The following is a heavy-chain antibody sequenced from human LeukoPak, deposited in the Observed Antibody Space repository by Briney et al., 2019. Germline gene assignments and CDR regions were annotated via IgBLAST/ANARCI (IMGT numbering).Heavy chain of an antibody. CDR3: ARGSGDIVVVPADNWYDP. CDR1: GGTFSSYA. J-gene: IGHJ5*02. CDR2: IIPIFGTA. D-gene: IGHD2-2*01. V-gene: IGHV1-69*13. Sequence: ASVKVSCKASGGTFSSYAISWVRQAPGQGLEWMGGIIPIFGTANYAQKFQGRVTITADESTSTAYMELSSLRSEDTAVYYCARGSGDIVVVPADNWYDPWGQGTLVTVSS.